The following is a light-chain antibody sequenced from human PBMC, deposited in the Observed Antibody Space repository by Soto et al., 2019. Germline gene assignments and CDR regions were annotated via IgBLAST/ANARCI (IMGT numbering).Light chain of an antibody. CDR1: SSNIGNNA. V-gene: IGLV1-36*01. Sequence: QSVLTQPPSVSEAPRQSVTIFCSGSSSNIGNNAVNWYQQLPGQAPKLLIYYDDLLASGVSDRFSGSKSGTSAFLAISGLQSEDEADYYCAAWDDTLNGPVFGGGTKVTVL. CDR2: YDD. CDR3: AAWDDTLNGPV. J-gene: IGLJ2*01.